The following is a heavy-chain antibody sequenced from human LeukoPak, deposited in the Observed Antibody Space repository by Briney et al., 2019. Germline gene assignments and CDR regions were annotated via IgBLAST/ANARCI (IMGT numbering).Heavy chain of an antibody. CDR3: ARDGTFDI. CDR2: INPDSGVT. J-gene: IGHJ3*02. Sequence: GASVKVSCKAFGYTFTDYYMHWVRQAPGQGLEWMGWINPDSGVTNYPQKFQGRVTMTRDTSSSTAYMELIRLRSDDTAVYYCARDGTFDIWGQGTMVTVSS. D-gene: IGHD2-15*01. V-gene: IGHV1-2*02. CDR1: GYTFTDYY.